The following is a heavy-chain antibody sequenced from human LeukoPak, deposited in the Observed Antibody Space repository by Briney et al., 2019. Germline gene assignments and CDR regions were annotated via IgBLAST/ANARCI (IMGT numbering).Heavy chain of an antibody. CDR2: ISSSSSTI. J-gene: IGHJ4*02. V-gene: IGHV3-48*04. CDR1: GFTFSSYS. Sequence: GGSLRLSCAASGFTFSSYSMNWVRQAPGKGLEWVSYISSSSSTIYYADSVKGRFTISRDNSMNTLSLQMDSLRAEDTAVYYCARLRGGNGDSGGALDYWGQGTLVTVSS. D-gene: IGHD1-26*01. CDR3: ARLRGGNGDSGGALDY.